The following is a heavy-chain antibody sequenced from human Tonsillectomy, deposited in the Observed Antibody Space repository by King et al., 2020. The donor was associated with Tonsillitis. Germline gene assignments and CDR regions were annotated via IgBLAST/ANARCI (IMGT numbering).Heavy chain of an antibody. CDR3: TRHPSTTYYDVLTGFSNWYFDR. Sequence: QLVQSGAEVKKAGESLKISCKGSGYSFTNYWIGWVRQMPGKGLEWMGIIYPDDSDTRYSPSFQGQVTISVDKSISTAYLQWGSLKASDPAMYFCTRHPSTTYYDVLTGFSNWYFDRWRRGTLVTVSS. CDR1: GYSFTNYW. D-gene: IGHD3-9*01. J-gene: IGHJ2*01. CDR2: IYPDDSDT. V-gene: IGHV5-51*01.